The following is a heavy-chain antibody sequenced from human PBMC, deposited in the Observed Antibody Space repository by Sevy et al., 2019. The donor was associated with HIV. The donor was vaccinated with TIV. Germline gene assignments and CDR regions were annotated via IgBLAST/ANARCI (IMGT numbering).Heavy chain of an antibody. J-gene: IGHJ6*02. Sequence: GGSLRLSCAASGFTFSDYYMSWIRQAPGKGLEWLSYISGSDNTIYYTDSVKGRFTVSRDNAKNSMYLEMNELRAEDTAVYYCARDDVKDGDWGDYCYNAMDFWGQGTTVTVSS. CDR2: ISGSDNTI. V-gene: IGHV3-11*01. CDR1: GFTFSDYY. D-gene: IGHD2-21*01. CDR3: ARDDVKDGDWGDYCYNAMDF.